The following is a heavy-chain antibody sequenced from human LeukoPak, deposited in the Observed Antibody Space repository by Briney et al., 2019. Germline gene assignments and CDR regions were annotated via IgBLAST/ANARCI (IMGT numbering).Heavy chain of an antibody. CDR2: IYYSGST. CDR3: ARSPRRAVAALDS. D-gene: IGHD6-19*01. J-gene: IGHJ4*02. Sequence: PSETLSLTCTMSGVSISNTKYYWVWIRQPPGKGLEWIGSIYYSGSTYYNPSLKSRLTVSVDTSKKQLSLKVNSVTAADTAVYYCARSPRRAVAALDSWGQGTLVTVSS. V-gene: IGHV4-39*07. CDR1: GVSISNTKYY.